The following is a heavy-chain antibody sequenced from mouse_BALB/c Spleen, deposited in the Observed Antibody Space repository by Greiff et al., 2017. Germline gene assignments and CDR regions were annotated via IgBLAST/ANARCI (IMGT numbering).Heavy chain of an antibody. CDR1: GYTFTDYN. J-gene: IGHJ2*01. V-gene: IGHV1S29*02. CDR2: IYPYNGGT. Sequence: EVKLMESGPELVKPGASVKISCKASGYTFTDYNMHWVKQSHGKSLEWIGYIYPYNGGTGYNQKFKSKATLTVDNSSSTAYMELRSLTSEDSAVYYCARRGLYDGYWGYFDYWGQGTTLTVSS. CDR3: ARRGLYDGYWGYFDY. D-gene: IGHD2-3*01.